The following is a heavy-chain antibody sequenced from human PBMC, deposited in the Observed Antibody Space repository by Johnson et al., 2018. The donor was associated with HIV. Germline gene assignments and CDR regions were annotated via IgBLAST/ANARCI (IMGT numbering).Heavy chain of an antibody. CDR1: GFTFSLYA. V-gene: IGHV3-30-3*01. Sequence: QVQLVESGGGVVQPGRSLRLSCAASGFTFSLYAMHWVRQAPGKGLEWVAVISYDGSNKYYADSVKGRFTISRDNSKNTLYLQMNSLRAEDTAVYYCARGAAAGSGAFDIWGQGTMVTVSS. CDR3: ARGAAAGSGAFDI. D-gene: IGHD6-13*01. J-gene: IGHJ3*02. CDR2: ISYDGSNK.